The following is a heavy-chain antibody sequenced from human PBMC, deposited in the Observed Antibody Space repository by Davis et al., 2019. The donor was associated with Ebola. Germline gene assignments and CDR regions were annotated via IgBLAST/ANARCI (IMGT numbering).Heavy chain of an antibody. V-gene: IGHV3-30-3*01. D-gene: IGHD5-12*01. CDR1: GFTFSTYA. CDR3: ARGYSGNDPFYYYYGMDV. J-gene: IGHJ6*04. Sequence: GESLKISCAASGFTFSTYAMHWVRQAPGKGLEWVAVISYDGSNKYYADTVKGRFTISRDNSKNTLYLQMNSLRAEDTAVYYCARGYSGNDPFYYYYGMDVWGKGTTVTVSS. CDR2: ISYDGSNK.